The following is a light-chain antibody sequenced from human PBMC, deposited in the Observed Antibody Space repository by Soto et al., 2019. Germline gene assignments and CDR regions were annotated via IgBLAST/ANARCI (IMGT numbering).Light chain of an antibody. CDR1: SSNIGNNY. J-gene: IGLJ3*02. CDR3: TSWDDALRGPV. CDR2: RSN. V-gene: IGLV1-47*01. Sequence: QSVLAQQPSASGTPGQRVTISCSGSSSNIGNNYLYWYQQLPGTAPKLLIYRSNQRTSGVPDRFSGSKSGTSASLAINGLRSEDEADYYCTSWDDALRGPVFGGGTQLTVL.